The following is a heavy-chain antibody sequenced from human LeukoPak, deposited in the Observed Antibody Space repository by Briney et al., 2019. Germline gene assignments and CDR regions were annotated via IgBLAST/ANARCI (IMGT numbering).Heavy chain of an antibody. Sequence: SETLSLTCAVYGGSFSGYYWSWIRQPPGKGLEWIGEINHSGSTNYNPSLKSRVTISVDTSKNQFSLKLSSVTAADTAVYYCARLSRYCSSTSCLGAYYYGMDVWGQGTMVTVSS. V-gene: IGHV4-34*01. J-gene: IGHJ6*02. CDR3: ARLSRYCSSTSCLGAYYYGMDV. CDR2: INHSGST. CDR1: GGSFSGYY. D-gene: IGHD2-2*01.